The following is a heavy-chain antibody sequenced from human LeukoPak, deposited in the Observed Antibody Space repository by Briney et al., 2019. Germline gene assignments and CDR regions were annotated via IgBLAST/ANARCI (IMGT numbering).Heavy chain of an antibody. D-gene: IGHD3-16*01. CDR2: ISYDGSNK. J-gene: IGHJ6*04. CDR1: GFTFSSYG. CDR3: AKDLPVGPGYYYGMDV. Sequence: GRSLRLSCAASGFTFSSYGMHWVRQAPGKGLEWVAVISYDGSNKYYADSVKGRFTISRDNSKTTLYLQINSLRAEDTAVYYCAKDLPVGPGYYYGMDVWGEGTTGTVSS. V-gene: IGHV3-30*18.